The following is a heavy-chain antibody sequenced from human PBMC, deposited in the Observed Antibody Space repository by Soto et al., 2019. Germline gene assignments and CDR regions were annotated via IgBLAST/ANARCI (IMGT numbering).Heavy chain of an antibody. V-gene: IGHV1-18*01. CDR1: GYTFTSFG. CDR2: ISAYNGNT. CDR3: ARDHRGGTDAFDI. J-gene: IGHJ3*02. D-gene: IGHD2-15*01. Sequence: QVQLVQSGAEVKKPGASVKVSCKASGYTFTSFGISWVRQAPGQGLEWMGWISAYNGNTNYAENLQGRVIMTTDTSTSTAYIELRSLRSDDTAVYYCARDHRGGTDAFDIWGQGTMVTVSS.